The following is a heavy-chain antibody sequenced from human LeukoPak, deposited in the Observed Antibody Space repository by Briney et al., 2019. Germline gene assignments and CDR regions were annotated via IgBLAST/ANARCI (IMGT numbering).Heavy chain of an antibody. CDR2: ISGRGDKT. Sequence: GGSLRLSCVASGFSFSDYVMTWVRQAPGKGLEWVSGISGRGDKTYRADSVTGRFTISRDISKNTVYLQMNSLRVEDTAVYYCAIGERFIDAFEFWGQGTAVTVSS. CDR1: GFSFSDYV. J-gene: IGHJ3*01. V-gene: IGHV3-23*01. CDR3: AIGERFIDAFEF.